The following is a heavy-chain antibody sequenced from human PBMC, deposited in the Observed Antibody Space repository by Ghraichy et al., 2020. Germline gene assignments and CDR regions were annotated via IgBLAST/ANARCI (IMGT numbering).Heavy chain of an antibody. CDR1: GYTFTGYY. CDR3: ARDVVVVPAAPDEPPGWFDP. Sequence: ASVKVSCKASGYTFTGYYMHWVRQAPGQGLEWMGWINPNSGGTNYAQKFQGRVTMTRDTSISTAYMELSRLRSDDTAVYYCARDVVVVPAAPDEPPGWFDPWGQGTLVTVSS. V-gene: IGHV1-2*02. D-gene: IGHD2-2*01. J-gene: IGHJ5*02. CDR2: INPNSGGT.